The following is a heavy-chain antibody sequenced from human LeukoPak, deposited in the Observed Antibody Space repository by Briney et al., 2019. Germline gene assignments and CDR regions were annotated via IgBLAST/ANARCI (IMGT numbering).Heavy chain of an antibody. CDR3: ARGDTAMVNYYYYMDV. CDR1: GDSISSYY. J-gene: IGHJ6*03. CDR2: IYYSGST. Sequence: SETLSLTCTVSGDSISSYYWSWIRQPPGKGLEWIGYIYYSGSTNYNPSLKSRVTISVDTSKNQFSLKLSSVTAADTAVYYCARGDTAMVNYYYYMDVWGKGTTVTISS. V-gene: IGHV4-59*01. D-gene: IGHD5-18*01.